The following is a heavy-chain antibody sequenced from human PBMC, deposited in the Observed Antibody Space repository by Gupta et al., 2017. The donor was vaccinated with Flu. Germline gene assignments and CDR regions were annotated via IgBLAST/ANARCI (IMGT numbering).Heavy chain of an antibody. D-gene: IGHD4-4*01. CDR1: FS. Sequence: FSWTWIRQSPGKGLEWIGSVSDTGISTYNPSLKSRVPVSLDRSVEERVSLKMSAVTAADTAVYFCARSSNSPPYYYYYYLDVWGAGTTVPV. CDR3: ARSSNSPPYYYYYYLDV. J-gene: IGHJ6*03. CDR2: VSDTGIS. V-gene: IGHV4-61*03.